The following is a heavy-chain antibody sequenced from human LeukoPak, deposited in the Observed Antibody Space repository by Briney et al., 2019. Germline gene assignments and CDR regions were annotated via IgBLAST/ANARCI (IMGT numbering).Heavy chain of an antibody. J-gene: IGHJ6*02. D-gene: IGHD6-13*01. CDR1: GYTFTDYY. CDR2: MNPNSGNT. CDR3: ARTDSSSLVSSYYYYYGMDV. Sequence: ASVKVSCKTAGYTFTDYYMHWVRQAPGQGLEWMGWMNPNSGNTGYAQKFQGRVTMTRNTSISTAYMELSSLRSEDTAVYYCARTDSSSLVSSYYYYYGMDVWGQGTTVTVSS. V-gene: IGHV1-8*02.